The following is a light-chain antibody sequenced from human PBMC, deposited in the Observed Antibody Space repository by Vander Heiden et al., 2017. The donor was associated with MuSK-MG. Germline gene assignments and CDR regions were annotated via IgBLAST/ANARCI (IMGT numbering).Light chain of an antibody. CDR2: AAS. V-gene: IGKV1-39*01. J-gene: IGKJ3*01. Sequence: DMQMTQSPSSLSASVGDRVTITCRASQSISSYLNWYQQKPGKAPKLLIYAASSLQSGVPSRFSGSGYGTDFTLTISRLQPEDFATYYCQERDSIPRTFGHGTKVDIK. CDR1: QSISSY. CDR3: QERDSIPRT.